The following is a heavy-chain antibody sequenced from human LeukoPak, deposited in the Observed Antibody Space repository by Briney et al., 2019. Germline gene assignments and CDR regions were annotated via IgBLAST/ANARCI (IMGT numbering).Heavy chain of an antibody. V-gene: IGHV3-9*01. D-gene: IGHD2-21*01. CDR3: ARDVWRRAFYYAMDV. CDR2: ISWYSGNI. J-gene: IGHJ6*02. Sequence: PGGSLRLSCVASGFTFDDHAMHWVRQAPGKGLEWVSSISWYSGNIGYADSVKGRFSISRDNAKNTLYLERNSLRTDDTALYFCARDVWRRAFYYAMDVWGLGTTVAVSS. CDR1: GFTFDDHA.